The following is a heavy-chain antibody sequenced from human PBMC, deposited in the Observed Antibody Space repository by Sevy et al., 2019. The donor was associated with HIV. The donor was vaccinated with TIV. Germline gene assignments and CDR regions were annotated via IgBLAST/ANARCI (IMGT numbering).Heavy chain of an antibody. J-gene: IGHJ4*02. CDR2: FDPEDGET. D-gene: IGHD3-22*01. CDR1: GYTLSELS. Sequence: ASVKVSCKVSGYTLSELSIHWVRQAPGKGLEWMGRFDPEDGETIYAQKFQGRVTLTEDKSTDTVYMELRSLKTEDTAVYYCATTREYYEDSSGYLDFWGQGTLVTVSS. CDR3: ATTREYYEDSSGYLDF. V-gene: IGHV1-24*01.